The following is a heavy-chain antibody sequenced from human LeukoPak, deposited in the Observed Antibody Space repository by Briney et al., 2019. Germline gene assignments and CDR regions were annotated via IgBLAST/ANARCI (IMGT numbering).Heavy chain of an antibody. D-gene: IGHD3-10*01. J-gene: IGHJ3*02. V-gene: IGHV3-7*03. Sequence: PGDSLRLSCAASGFTFTKYWMTWVRQAPGKGLEWVGNIKQDGSDKNYMDSVKGRFTISRDNAKNSLYLQMNSLRAEDTAVYYCAKDRLTYYYGSGSYPSEHLPHDAFDIWGQGTMVTVSS. CDR3: AKDRLTYYYGSGSYPSEHLPHDAFDI. CDR1: GFTFTKYW. CDR2: IKQDGSDK.